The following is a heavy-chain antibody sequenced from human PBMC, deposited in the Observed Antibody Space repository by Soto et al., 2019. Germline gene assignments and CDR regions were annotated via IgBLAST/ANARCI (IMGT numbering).Heavy chain of an antibody. CDR1: GDSVSNYF. D-gene: IGHD2-15*01. V-gene: IGHV4-59*02. Sequence: SETLSLTCTVSGDSVSNYFWSWIWEPSGKGLEWIGFIHYSGTTNYNPSLKSRVTISVDTSKNQFSLKLSSVTAADTAVYYCARGRVVVVVAATRYWFDPWGQGTLVTVS. CDR2: IHYSGTT. J-gene: IGHJ5*02. CDR3: ARGRVVVVVAATRYWFDP.